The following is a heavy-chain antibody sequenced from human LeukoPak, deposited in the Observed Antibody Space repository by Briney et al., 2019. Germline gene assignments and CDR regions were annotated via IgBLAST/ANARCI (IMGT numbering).Heavy chain of an antibody. D-gene: IGHD4-23*01. Sequence: GGSLRLSCAASGFTFSTYTMNWVRQAPGKGLEWVSYITSGSNIVYYADSVKGRFTIFRDNARNSLYLQMRRLRDEDTAVYYCARDDRDYSGNWFFDPWGQGTLVTVSS. CDR1: GFTFSTYT. CDR3: ARDDRDYSGNWFFDP. CDR2: ITSGSNIV. J-gene: IGHJ5*02. V-gene: IGHV3-48*02.